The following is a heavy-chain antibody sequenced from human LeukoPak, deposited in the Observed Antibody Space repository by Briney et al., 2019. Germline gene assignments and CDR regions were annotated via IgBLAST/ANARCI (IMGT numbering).Heavy chain of an antibody. D-gene: IGHD2-2*01. Sequence: PSETLSLTCTVSGGSISSGGYYWSWIRQPPGKGLEWIGYIYHSGSTYYNPSLKSRVTISVDRSKNQFSLKLSSVTAADTAVYYCARDRGVPAASFDYWGQGTLVTVSS. V-gene: IGHV4-30-2*01. J-gene: IGHJ4*02. CDR3: ARDRGVPAASFDY. CDR2: IYHSGST. CDR1: GGSISSGGYY.